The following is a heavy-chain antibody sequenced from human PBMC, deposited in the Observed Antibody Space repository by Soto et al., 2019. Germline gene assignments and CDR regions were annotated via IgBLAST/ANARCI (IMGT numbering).Heavy chain of an antibody. V-gene: IGHV4-34*01. Sequence: LSLTCAVSGGSSSGHSCTWIRQSPGKGLDWNGDINHSGRVNYSPSLKSRVTISLDTSKNQFSLTLSAVTAADTAMYYCSTRAYDTNGYYRFDPWGQGTLVTVSS. J-gene: IGHJ5*01. CDR3: STRAYDTNGYYRFDP. CDR2: INHSGRV. D-gene: IGHD3-22*01. CDR1: GGSSSGHS.